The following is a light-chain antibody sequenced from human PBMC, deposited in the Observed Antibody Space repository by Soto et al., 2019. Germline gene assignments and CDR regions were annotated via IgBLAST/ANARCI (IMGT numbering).Light chain of an antibody. V-gene: IGKV1-5*01. CDR2: DAS. J-gene: IGKJ1*01. CDR3: QQYSSFSPT. Sequence: DIQMTQSPSTLSASVGDRVTITCRASQSISSRLAWYQQKPGKAPKVLISDASSLESGVPSRFSGSGSGTEFTLTISSLQPDDFATYYCQQYSSFSPTFGQGTKVDIK. CDR1: QSISSR.